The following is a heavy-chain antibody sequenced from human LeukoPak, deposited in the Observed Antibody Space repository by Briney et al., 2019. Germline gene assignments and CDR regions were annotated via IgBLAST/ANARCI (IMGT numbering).Heavy chain of an antibody. CDR3: ARDTFNSGYDKDWYFDL. D-gene: IGHD5-12*01. CDR2: IWYDGSNK. V-gene: IGHV3-33*01. J-gene: IGHJ2*01. CDR1: GSTFSSYG. Sequence: TAGSLRLSCAASGSTFSSYGMHWVRQAPGKGLEWVAVIWYDGSNKYYADSVKGRFTISRDNSKNTLYLQMNSLRAEDTAVYYCARDTFNSGYDKDWYFDLWGRGTLVTVSS.